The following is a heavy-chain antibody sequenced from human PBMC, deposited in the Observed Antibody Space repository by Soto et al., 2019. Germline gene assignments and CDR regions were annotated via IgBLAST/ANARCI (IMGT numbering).Heavy chain of an antibody. J-gene: IGHJ6*02. Sequence: QVQLVESGGGVVQPGRSLRLSCAASGFTFSSYGMHWVRQAPGKGLEWVAVISYDGSNNYYADSVKGRFTISRDNSKNPLYLQMNSLRAEDTAVYYCAKTPGVRGVIITVYYGMDVGGQGTTVTVSS. D-gene: IGHD3-10*01. V-gene: IGHV3-30*18. CDR3: AKTPGVRGVIITVYYGMDV. CDR1: GFTFSSYG. CDR2: ISYDGSNN.